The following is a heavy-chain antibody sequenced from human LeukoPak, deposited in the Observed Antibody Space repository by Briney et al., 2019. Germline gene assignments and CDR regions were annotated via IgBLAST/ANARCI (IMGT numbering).Heavy chain of an antibody. Sequence: GASVKVSCKASGYTFTSYGISWVRQAPGQGLEWMGWISAYNGNTNYAQKLQGRVTMTTDTSTSTAYMELRSLRSDDTAVYYCARRNYDFWPLGGELDPWGQGTLVTVSS. CDR3: ARRNYDFWPLGGELDP. CDR2: ISAYNGNT. CDR1: GYTFTSYG. J-gene: IGHJ5*02. V-gene: IGHV1-18*01. D-gene: IGHD3-3*01.